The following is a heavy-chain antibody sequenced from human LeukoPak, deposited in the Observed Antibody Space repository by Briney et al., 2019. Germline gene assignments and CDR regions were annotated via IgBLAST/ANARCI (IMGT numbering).Heavy chain of an antibody. J-gene: IGHJ4*02. CDR2: IYTSGST. V-gene: IGHV4-61*02. CDR3: ARQGGYYDSSGYADY. Sequence: PSQTLSLTCTVSGGSISSGSYYWRWIRQPAGKGLEWIGRIYTSGSTNYNPSLKSRVTISVDTSKNQFSLKLSSVTAADTAVYYCARQGGYYDSSGYADYWGQGTLVTVSS. CDR1: GGSISSGSYY. D-gene: IGHD3-22*01.